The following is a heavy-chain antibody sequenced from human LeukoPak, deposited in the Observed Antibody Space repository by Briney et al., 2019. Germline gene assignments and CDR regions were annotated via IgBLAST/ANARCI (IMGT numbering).Heavy chain of an antibody. D-gene: IGHD6-19*01. CDR1: GFTFSDYY. Sequence: GGSLRLSYAASGFTFSDYYMSWIRQAPGKGLEWVSYISSSSSYTNYADSVKGRFTISRDNAKNSLYLQMNSLRAEDTAVYYCARARAVAGTLNFDYWGQGTLVTVSS. CDR3: ARARAVAGTLNFDY. V-gene: IGHV3-11*06. J-gene: IGHJ4*02. CDR2: ISSSSSYT.